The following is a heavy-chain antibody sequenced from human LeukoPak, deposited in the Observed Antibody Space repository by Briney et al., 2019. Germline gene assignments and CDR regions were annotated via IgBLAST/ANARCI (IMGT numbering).Heavy chain of an antibody. Sequence: PGGTLRRYCAASGFTFGSYSMNWDRPAPGEGLEWNSYISSGSRTIYYAVSVEGSFSVSRDNAKNSLYLQMRSLRAEDTAVYYCARESITGHRDFDYWGQGTLVTVSS. CDR1: GFTFGSYS. CDR2: ISSGSRTI. CDR3: ARESITGHRDFDY. D-gene: IGHD1-20*01. V-gene: IGHV3-48*01. J-gene: IGHJ4*02.